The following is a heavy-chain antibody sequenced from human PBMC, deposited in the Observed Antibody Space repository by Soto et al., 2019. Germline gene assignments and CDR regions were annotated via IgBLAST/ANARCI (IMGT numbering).Heavy chain of an antibody. Sequence: QVQLVQSGAEVKKPGASVKVSCKASGYTFTSYDINWVRQATGQGLEWMGWMNPNSGDTGYAQKFQGRVTMTMNTPRSTADMELSSLRSEDTAVYYCARTALSTVVTPRHFDYWGQGTLVTVSS. D-gene: IGHD4-17*01. V-gene: IGHV1-8*01. J-gene: IGHJ4*02. CDR1: GYTFTSYD. CDR3: ARTALSTVVTPRHFDY. CDR2: MNPNSGDT.